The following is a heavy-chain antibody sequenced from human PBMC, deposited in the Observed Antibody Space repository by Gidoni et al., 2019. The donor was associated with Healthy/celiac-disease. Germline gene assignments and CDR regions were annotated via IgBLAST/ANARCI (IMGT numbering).Heavy chain of an antibody. V-gene: IGHV1-69*04. CDR2: IIPILGIA. D-gene: IGHD3-3*01. Sequence: QVQLVQSGAEVKKPGSSVKVSCKASGGTFSSYAISWVRQAPGQGLEWMGRIIPILGIANYAQKFQGRVTITADKSTSTAYMELSSLRSEDTAVYYCARADYDFWSGYYMGDNWFDPWGQGTLVTVSS. J-gene: IGHJ5*02. CDR1: GGTFSSYA. CDR3: ARADYDFWSGYYMGDNWFDP.